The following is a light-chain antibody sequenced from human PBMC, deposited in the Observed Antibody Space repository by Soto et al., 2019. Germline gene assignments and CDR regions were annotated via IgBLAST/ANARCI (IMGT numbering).Light chain of an antibody. Sequence: QSVLTQPPSVSAAPGQKVTISCSGTSSNIGNNYVSWYQHLPGTAPKLLIYDNNKRPSGIPDRFSGSKSGTSATLGITGLQTGDEADYYCGTWDSSLSAGMFGGGTQLTV. CDR2: DNN. V-gene: IGLV1-51*01. CDR1: SSNIGNNY. J-gene: IGLJ3*02. CDR3: GTWDSSLSAGM.